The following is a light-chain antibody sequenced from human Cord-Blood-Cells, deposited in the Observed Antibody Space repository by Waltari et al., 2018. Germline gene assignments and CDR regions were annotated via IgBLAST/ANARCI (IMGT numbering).Light chain of an antibody. V-gene: IGLV4-60*03. Sequence: QPVLTQSSSASASLGSSVTLTCTLSSGHSSYIIAEHQQQPGKAPRYLMKLEGSGSYNKGSGVPDRFSGSSSGADRYLTISNLQSEDEADYYCETWDSNTWVFGGGTKLTVL. CDR2: LEGSGSY. CDR3: ETWDSNTWV. J-gene: IGLJ3*02. CDR1: SGHSSYI.